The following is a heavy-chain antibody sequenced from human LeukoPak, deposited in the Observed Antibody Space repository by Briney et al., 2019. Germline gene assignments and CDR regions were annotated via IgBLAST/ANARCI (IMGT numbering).Heavy chain of an antibody. CDR1: GGSVSSDSHY. CDR3: ARGRGL. Sequence: SESLSLTCTVSGGSVSSDSHYWSWIRQPPGKGLEWIGWIYNSGSANYNPSLKSRVTISVDTSKNQFSLKLSSVTAADTAVYYCARGRGLWGQGTLVSVSS. D-gene: IGHD3-10*01. CDR2: IYNSGSA. J-gene: IGHJ4*02. V-gene: IGHV4-61*01.